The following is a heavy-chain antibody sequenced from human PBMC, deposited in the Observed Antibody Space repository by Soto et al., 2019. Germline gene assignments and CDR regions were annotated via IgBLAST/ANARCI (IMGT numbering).Heavy chain of an antibody. D-gene: IGHD3-10*01. V-gene: IGHV3-30-3*01. CDR3: ARACHYYGSGSYSGFDY. J-gene: IGHJ4*02. CDR1: GFTFSSHA. CDR2: ISYDGGNK. Sequence: QVQLVESGGGVVQPGTSLRLSCAASGFTFSSHAMHWVRQAPGKGLEWVALISYDGGNKDYTDSVKGRFTISRDDSKNTLYPHMNSLRSEDTAVYYCARACHYYGSGSYSGFDYWGQGTLVTVSS.